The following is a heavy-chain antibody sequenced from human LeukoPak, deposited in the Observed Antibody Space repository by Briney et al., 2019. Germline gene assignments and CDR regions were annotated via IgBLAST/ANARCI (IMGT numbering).Heavy chain of an antibody. CDR2: IYHSGST. Sequence: SETLSLTCAVSGGSISSGGYSWSWIRQPPGKGLEWIGYIYHSGSTYYNPSLKSRVTISVDRSKNQFSLKLSSVTAADTAVYYCAREQLLWFGELRGWFDPWGQGTLVTVSS. V-gene: IGHV4-30-2*01. J-gene: IGHJ5*02. CDR1: GGSISSGGYS. D-gene: IGHD3-10*01. CDR3: AREQLLWFGELRGWFDP.